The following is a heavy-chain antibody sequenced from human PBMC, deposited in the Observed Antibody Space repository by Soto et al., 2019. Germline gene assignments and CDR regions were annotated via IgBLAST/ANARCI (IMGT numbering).Heavy chain of an antibody. D-gene: IGHD3-22*01. Sequence: SQTLSLTCTVSGGSISSGDYYWSWIRQPPGKGLEWIGYIYYSGSTYYNPSLKSRVTISVDTSKNQFSLKLSSVTAADTAVYYCARGMEGYYDSSGYLDYWGQGTLVTVSS. CDR2: IYYSGST. CDR1: GGSISSGDYY. CDR3: ARGMEGYYDSSGYLDY. J-gene: IGHJ4*02. V-gene: IGHV4-30-4*01.